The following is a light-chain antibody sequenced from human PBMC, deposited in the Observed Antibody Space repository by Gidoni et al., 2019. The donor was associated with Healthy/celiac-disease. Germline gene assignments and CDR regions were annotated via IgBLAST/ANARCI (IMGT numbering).Light chain of an antibody. J-gene: IGKJ3*01. V-gene: IGKV1-39*01. CDR3: QQSYSTPLCT. Sequence: DIQMTQSPSSLSASVGDRVTITCRASQSISSYLNWYQQKPGKAPKLLIYAASSLQSGVPSRFSGSGSGTDFTLTISSLQPEDFATYYCQQSYSTPLCTFXPXTKVDIK. CDR1: QSISSY. CDR2: AAS.